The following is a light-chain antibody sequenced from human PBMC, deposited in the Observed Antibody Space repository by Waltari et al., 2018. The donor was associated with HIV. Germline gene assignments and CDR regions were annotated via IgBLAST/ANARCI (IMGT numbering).Light chain of an antibody. CDR1: SSNIGGNY. J-gene: IGLJ3*02. CDR3: ASWDDSLSGWV. CDR2: RNN. Sequence: QSVLTQPPSASGTPGQTVTISCSGSSSNIGGNYVYWYQRLPGTAPKLLIYRNNQRPSGVPDRFSGSKSGTSAYRAISGLRSEDEADYYCASWDDSLSGWVFGGGTKVTVL. V-gene: IGLV1-47*01.